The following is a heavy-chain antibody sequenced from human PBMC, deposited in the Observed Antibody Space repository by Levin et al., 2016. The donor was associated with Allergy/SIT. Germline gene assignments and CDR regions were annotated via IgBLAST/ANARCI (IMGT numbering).Heavy chain of an antibody. CDR1: GFNFNSAW. J-gene: IGHJ4*02. V-gene: IGHV3-15*01. Sequence: GGSLRLSCAASGFNFNSAWMSWFRQSPGKGLEWVGRIKSKTDGTADYAAPVKGRFTISRDDSKTTLYLQMNGLKTEDTAMYYCTTGSIFGVITHGEDYWGQGTLVTVSS. CDR2: IKSKTDGTA. D-gene: IGHD3-3*01. CDR3: TTGSIFGVITHGEDY.